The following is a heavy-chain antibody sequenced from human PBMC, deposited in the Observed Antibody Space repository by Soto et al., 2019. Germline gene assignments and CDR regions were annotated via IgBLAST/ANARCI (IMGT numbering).Heavy chain of an antibody. CDR2: ISSSSSYI. D-gene: IGHD3-10*01. V-gene: IGHV3-21*01. CDR3: ARGDWGGDFPGFDY. Sequence: GGSLRLSCAASGFTFSSYSMNWVRQAPGKGLEWVSSISSSSSYIYYADSVKGRFTISRDNAKNSLYLQMNSLRAEDTAVYYCARGDWGGDFPGFDYWGQGTLVTVSS. CDR1: GFTFSSYS. J-gene: IGHJ4*02.